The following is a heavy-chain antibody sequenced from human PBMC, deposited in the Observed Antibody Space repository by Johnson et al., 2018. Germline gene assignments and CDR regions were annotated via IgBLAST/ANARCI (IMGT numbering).Heavy chain of an antibody. D-gene: IGHD6-13*01. V-gene: IGHV3-9*01. CDR1: GFTFDDYA. CDR3: AKVQQPDYYYGMDV. J-gene: IGHJ6*02. Sequence: VQLVQSGGALVQSGRSLRLSCAASGFTFDDYAMHWVRQAPGKGLEWVSGISWNSGSIGYADSVKGRFTISRDNAKNSLYLQMNSLRAEDTALYYCAKVQQPDYYYGMDVWGQGTTVTVSS. CDR2: ISWNSGSI.